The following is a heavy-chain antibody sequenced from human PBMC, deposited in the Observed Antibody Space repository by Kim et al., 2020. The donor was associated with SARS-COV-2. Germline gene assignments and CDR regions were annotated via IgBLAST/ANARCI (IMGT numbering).Heavy chain of an antibody. J-gene: IGHJ6*02. D-gene: IGHD2-2*01. Sequence: GGSLRLSCAASGFTFSSYSMNWVRQAPGKGLEWVSYISSSSSTIYYADSVKGRFTISRDNAKNSLYLQMNSLRDEDTAVYYCARDPGYCSSTSCYGNYYGMDVWGQGTTVTVSS. CDR1: GFTFSSYS. V-gene: IGHV3-48*02. CDR2: ISSSSSTI. CDR3: ARDPGYCSSTSCYGNYYGMDV.